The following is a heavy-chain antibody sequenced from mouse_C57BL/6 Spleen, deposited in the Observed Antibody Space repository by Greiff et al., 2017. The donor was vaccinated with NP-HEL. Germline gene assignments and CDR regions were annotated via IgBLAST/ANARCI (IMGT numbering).Heavy chain of an antibody. CDR2: IYSGDGDT. Sequence: QVQLKQSGPELVKPGASVKISCKASGYAFSSSWMNWVKQRPGKGLEWIGRIYSGDGDTNYNGKFKGKATLTSDKSSSTAYMQLSSLTAEDSAVYFCARSGEEGYYFDYWGQGTTLTVSS. CDR1: GYAFSSSW. V-gene: IGHV1-82*01. J-gene: IGHJ2*01. CDR3: ARSGEEGYYFDY. D-gene: IGHD3-1*01.